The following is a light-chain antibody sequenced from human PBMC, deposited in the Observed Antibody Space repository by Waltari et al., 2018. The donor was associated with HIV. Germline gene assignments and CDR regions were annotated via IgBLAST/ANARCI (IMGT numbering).Light chain of an antibody. CDR3: CSCPRSGIRYV. J-gene: IGLJ1*01. CDR2: EVT. Sequence: QSALTQPASVSGSPGQSITLSCTGTSSNVGSDALVSWYQQHPGEAPNLIIYEVTKRPSGVSNRFSGSKSGNTASLTISGLQAEDEADYYCCSCPRSGIRYVFGTGTKVTVL. CDR1: SSNVGSDAL. V-gene: IGLV2-23*02.